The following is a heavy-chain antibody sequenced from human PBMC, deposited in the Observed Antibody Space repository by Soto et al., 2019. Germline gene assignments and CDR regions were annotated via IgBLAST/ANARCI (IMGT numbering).Heavy chain of an antibody. CDR2: IHWNDDN. CDR1: GFSLTTGRVG. V-gene: IGHV2-5*01. Sequence: QITLEETGPTLVKPTQTLTLTCTFSGFSLTTGRVGVGWIRQPPGKALEWLAVIHWNDDNHYSPSLKSRLTISKDTSKNQVVLTLTNMDPVDTATYYCTHRLVGSGQGYWGQGTLVTVSS. J-gene: IGHJ4*02. CDR3: THRLVGSGQGY. D-gene: IGHD2-15*01.